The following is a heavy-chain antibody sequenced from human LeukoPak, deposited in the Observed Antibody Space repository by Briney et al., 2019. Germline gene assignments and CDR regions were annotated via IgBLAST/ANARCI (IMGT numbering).Heavy chain of an antibody. CDR3: AKDNNFSYYYYGMDV. J-gene: IGHJ6*02. D-gene: IGHD3-3*01. CDR1: GFTFTSYS. V-gene: IGHV3-23*01. CDR2: TSDRGDYT. Sequence: GGSLRLSCAASGFTFTSYSMSWVRQAPGKGLEWVSGTSDRGDYTYYADSVKGRFTISRDNSKNTLYLQMNSLRAEDTAVYYCAKDNNFSYYYYGMDVWGQGTTVTVSS.